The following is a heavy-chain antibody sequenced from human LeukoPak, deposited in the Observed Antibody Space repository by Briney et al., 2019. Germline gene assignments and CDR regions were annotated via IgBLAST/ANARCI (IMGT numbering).Heavy chain of an antibody. V-gene: IGHV4-31*03. CDR1: GGSISSGGYY. CDR2: IYYSGST. CDR3: ASQHRDYYYGMDV. J-gene: IGHJ6*02. D-gene: IGHD1-14*01. Sequence: SQTLSLTCTVSGGSISSGGYYWSWIRQHPGKGLEWIGYIYYSGSTYYNPSLKSRVTISVDTSKNQFSLKLSSVTAADTAVYYCASQHRDYYYGMDVWGQGTTVTVSS.